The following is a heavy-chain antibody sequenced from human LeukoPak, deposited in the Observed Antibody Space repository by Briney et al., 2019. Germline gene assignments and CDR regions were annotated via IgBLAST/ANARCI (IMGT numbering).Heavy chain of an antibody. Sequence: QTGGSLRLSCAASGFTFSSYEMNWVRQAPGKGLEWVSYISTSGSTIYYADSVKGRFTISRDNAKNSLYLQMNSLRAEDTAVYYCARADLAVAGPSDYWGQGAQVTVSS. V-gene: IGHV3-48*03. D-gene: IGHD6-19*01. J-gene: IGHJ4*02. CDR1: GFTFSSYE. CDR3: ARADLAVAGPSDY. CDR2: ISTSGSTI.